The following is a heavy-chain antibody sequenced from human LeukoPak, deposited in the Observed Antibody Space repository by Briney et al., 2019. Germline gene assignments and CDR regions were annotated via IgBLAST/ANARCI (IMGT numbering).Heavy chain of an antibody. V-gene: IGHV1-69*13. CDR2: IIPIFDTR. J-gene: IGHJ6*02. CDR3: ARDHQYCSGGSCYPTYYGMDV. Sequence: SVKVSCKASGGTFNNYAVSWVRQAPGQGLEWMGGIIPIFDTRNYAQKFQDRVTITADESTSTAYMELSSLRPEDTAVYYCARDHQYCSGGSCYPTYYGMDVWGQGTTVTVSS. CDR1: GGTFNNYA. D-gene: IGHD2-15*01.